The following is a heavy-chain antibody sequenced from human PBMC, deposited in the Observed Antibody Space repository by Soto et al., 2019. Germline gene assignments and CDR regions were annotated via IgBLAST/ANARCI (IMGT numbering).Heavy chain of an antibody. J-gene: IGHJ4*02. CDR1: GFAFSNYW. D-gene: IGHD1-1*01. CDR2: IKTDGTIT. V-gene: IGHV3-74*01. CDR3: ARNWNGVDY. Sequence: EVPLVESGGGLVQPGESLRLSCEASGFAFSNYWMHWVRQAPGKRPVWISRIKTDGTITNYADYVKGRFSVSRDNAKNTLFLQMNSLTAEETAVYYCARNWNGVDYWGQGTLVTVSS.